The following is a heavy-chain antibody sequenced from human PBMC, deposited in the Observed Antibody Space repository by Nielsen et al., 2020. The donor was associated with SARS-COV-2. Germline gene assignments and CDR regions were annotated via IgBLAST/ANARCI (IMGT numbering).Heavy chain of an antibody. CDR3: AKGGEVV. Sequence: WIRQPPGKGLEWVSVIYSGGSSTYYADSVNGRFTISRDNFKNMLYLQMNSMRAGDTAVYCCAKGGEVVWGQGTLVTVSS. J-gene: IGHJ1*01. CDR2: IYSGGSST. D-gene: IGHD2-15*01. V-gene: IGHV3-23*03.